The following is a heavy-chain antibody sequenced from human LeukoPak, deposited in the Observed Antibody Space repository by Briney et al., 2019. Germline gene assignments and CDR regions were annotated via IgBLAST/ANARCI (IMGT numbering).Heavy chain of an antibody. Sequence: VASVKVSCKASGGTFSSYAISWVRQAPGQGLEWMGGIIPIFGTANYAQKFQGRVTITADKSTSTAYMELSSLRSEDTAVYYCASAADDSSGYYPTFNAFDIWGQGTMVTVSS. D-gene: IGHD3-22*01. CDR3: ASAADDSSGYYPTFNAFDI. CDR2: IIPIFGTA. CDR1: GGTFSSYA. J-gene: IGHJ3*02. V-gene: IGHV1-69*06.